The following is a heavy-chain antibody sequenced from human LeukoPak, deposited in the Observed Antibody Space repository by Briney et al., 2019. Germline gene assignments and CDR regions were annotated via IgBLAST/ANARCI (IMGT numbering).Heavy chain of an antibody. CDR1: GGSISSGGYY. D-gene: IGHD2-21*02. CDR2: IYYSGST. J-gene: IGHJ4*02. Sequence: SQTLSLTCTVSGGSISSGGYYWSWIRQHPEKGLEWIGYIYYSGSTYYNPSLKSRVTISVDTSKNQFSLKLSSVTAADTAVYYCAREVVVTPILYYFDYWGQGTLVTVSS. CDR3: AREVVVTPILYYFDY. V-gene: IGHV4-31*03.